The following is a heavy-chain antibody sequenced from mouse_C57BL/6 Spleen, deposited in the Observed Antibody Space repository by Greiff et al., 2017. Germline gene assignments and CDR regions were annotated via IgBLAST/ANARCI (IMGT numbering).Heavy chain of an antibody. CDR3: ARGTTVVDDFFAY. J-gene: IGHJ3*01. D-gene: IGHD1-1*01. Sequence: LVESGPELVKPGASVKISCKASGYSFTDYNMNWVKQSNGKSLEWIGVINPNYGTTSYNQKFKGKATLTVDQSSSTAYMQLNSLTSEDSAVYYCARGTTVVDDFFAYWGQGTLVTVSA. CDR2: INPNYGTT. V-gene: IGHV1-39*01. CDR1: GYSFTDYN.